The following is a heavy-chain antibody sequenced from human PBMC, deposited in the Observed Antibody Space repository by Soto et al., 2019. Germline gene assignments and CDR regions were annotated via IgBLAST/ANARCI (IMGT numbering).Heavy chain of an antibody. CDR3: ARHVEKEIWPEGAGGIDL. V-gene: IGHV5-10-1*01. Sequence: KGLEWMGRIDPSDSYTNYSPSFQGHVTISADKSISTAYLQWSSLKASDTAMYYCARHVEKEIWPEGAGGIDLRGQGTTLT. D-gene: IGHD2-15*01. CDR2: IDPSDSYT. J-gene: IGHJ6*02.